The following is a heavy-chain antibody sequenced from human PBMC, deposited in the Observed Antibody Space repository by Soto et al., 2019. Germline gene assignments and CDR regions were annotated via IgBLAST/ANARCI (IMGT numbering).Heavy chain of an antibody. CDR2: INPNVGVT. V-gene: IGHV1-2*04. D-gene: IGHD5-12*01. Sequence: QVQLVQSGAEVRKPGASVTVSCRSSGDSFNDYYIHWVRQAPGQGFEWMGWINPNVGVTKYAQKFQGWVSMTRDTSIRTVYMQLSRLRSDDTAVYYCARESGGATATLDYYYFYMDVWGTGPTVTVSS. J-gene: IGHJ6*03. CDR1: GDSFNDYY. CDR3: ARESGGATATLDYYYFYMDV.